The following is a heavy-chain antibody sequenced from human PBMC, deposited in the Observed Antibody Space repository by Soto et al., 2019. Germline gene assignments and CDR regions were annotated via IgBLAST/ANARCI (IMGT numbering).Heavy chain of an antibody. Sequence: AGGSLRLSCAASGFTFSSYGMHWVRQAPGKGLEWVAVISYDGSNKYYADSVKGRFTISRDNSKNTLYLQMNSLRAEDTAVYYCAKDHIQLWLTAPIYYYYYGMDVWGQGTTVTVSS. CDR1: GFTFSSYG. CDR3: AKDHIQLWLTAPIYYYYYGMDV. J-gene: IGHJ6*02. CDR2: ISYDGSNK. V-gene: IGHV3-30*18. D-gene: IGHD5-18*01.